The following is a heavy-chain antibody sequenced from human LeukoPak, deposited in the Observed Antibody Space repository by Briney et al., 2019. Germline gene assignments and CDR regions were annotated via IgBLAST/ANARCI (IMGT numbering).Heavy chain of an antibody. CDR3: ARMYSSSSRPFDV. D-gene: IGHD6-13*01. CDR2: IYPGDSDT. V-gene: IGHV5-51*01. Sequence: GESLQISCKGSGHSFTSYWIGWVRQMPGRGLEWMGIIYPGDSDTRYSPSFQGQVTISADKSISTAYLQWSSLKASDTAMYYCARMYSSSSRPFDVWGQGTTVTVSS. J-gene: IGHJ6*02. CDR1: GHSFTSYW.